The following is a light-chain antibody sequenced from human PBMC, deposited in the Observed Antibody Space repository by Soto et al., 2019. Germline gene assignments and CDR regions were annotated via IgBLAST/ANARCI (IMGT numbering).Light chain of an antibody. CDR3: QQRSDCPPIT. V-gene: IGKV3-11*01. Sequence: EIVLTQSPATRSWSPWESVTLTCMASQSVGRSLGWYQKKPGQSPRLPLNEASNRATGIPARFSGSGSGTDFTLTISSLEPEAFAVYAGQQRSDCPPITFGQGTRLEIK. CDR1: QSVGRS. J-gene: IGKJ5*01. CDR2: EAS.